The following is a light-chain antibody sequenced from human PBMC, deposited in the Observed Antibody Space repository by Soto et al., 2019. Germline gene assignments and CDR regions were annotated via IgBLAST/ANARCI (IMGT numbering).Light chain of an antibody. V-gene: IGKV3-20*01. CDR2: GAS. CDR1: QIVSSTY. J-gene: IGKJ1*01. Sequence: EIVLTQSPGTLSLSPGEKATISCRTNQIVSSTYFAWYQQRFGQSPRLLIYGASSRATGIPDRFSGSGSGTDFTLTISRLEPEDFAVYYCQQYGSSSWTFGQGTKVDIK. CDR3: QQYGSSSWT.